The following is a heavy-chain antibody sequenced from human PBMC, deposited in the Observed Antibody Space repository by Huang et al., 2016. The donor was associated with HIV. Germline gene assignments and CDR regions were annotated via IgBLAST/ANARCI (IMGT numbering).Heavy chain of an antibody. D-gene: IGHD2-2*01. CDR1: GDSISSGGYY. CDR2: VYYRGDT. V-gene: IGHV4-30-4*08. CDR3: VRALSRYYFDY. Sequence: QVQLQESGPGLVKPSQTLSLTCSVSGDSISSGGYYWTWIRQSPRTGLEFIGYVYYRGDTYYTPSLRSRVIISRDTSKNQFALTLQSLTAADTAVYYCVRALSRYYFDYWGRGTLVTVSS. J-gene: IGHJ4*02.